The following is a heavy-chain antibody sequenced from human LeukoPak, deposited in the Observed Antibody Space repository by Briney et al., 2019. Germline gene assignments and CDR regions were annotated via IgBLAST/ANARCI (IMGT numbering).Heavy chain of an antibody. V-gene: IGHV1-24*01. J-gene: IGHJ4*02. D-gene: IGHD6-13*01. CDR3: ATAPFWAAAGSYYFDY. Sequence: RASVKVSCKVSGYTLTELSKHWVRQAPGKGLEWMGGFDPEDGETIYAQKFQGRVTMTEDTSTDTAYMELSSLRSEDTAVYYCATAPFWAAAGSYYFDYWGQGTLVTVSS. CDR2: FDPEDGET. CDR1: GYTLTELS.